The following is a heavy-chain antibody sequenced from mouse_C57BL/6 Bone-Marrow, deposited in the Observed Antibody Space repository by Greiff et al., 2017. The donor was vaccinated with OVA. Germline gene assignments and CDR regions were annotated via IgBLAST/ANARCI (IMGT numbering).Heavy chain of an antibody. D-gene: IGHD1-1*01. CDR2: IWWDDDK. V-gene: IGHV8-8*01. CDR3: ARIQLLRPDD. CDR1: GFSLSTFGMG. Sequence: QVTLKVSGPGLLQPSQTLSLTCSFSGFSLSTFGMGVGWLRHPSGKGLEWLAHIWWDDDKYYNPALKSRLTSSKDTSKNQVFLKIANVDTADTATYNSARIQLLRPDDWGQGTTLTVSS. J-gene: IGHJ2*01.